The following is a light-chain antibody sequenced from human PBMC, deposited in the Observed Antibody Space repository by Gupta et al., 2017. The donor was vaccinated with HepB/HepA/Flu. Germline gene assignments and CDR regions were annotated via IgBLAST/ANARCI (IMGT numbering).Light chain of an antibody. CDR1: QSISTY. J-gene: IGKJ3*01. CDR3: QQSYSTPFT. Sequence: DIQMTQSPSSLSSSGGDRVTITCRASQSISTYLNWYQQKPGKAPKLLIYAASSLQSGVPSRFSGSGSGTDFTLTISSLQPEDFATYYCQQSYSTPFTFGHGTKVDIK. V-gene: IGKV1-39*01. CDR2: AAS.